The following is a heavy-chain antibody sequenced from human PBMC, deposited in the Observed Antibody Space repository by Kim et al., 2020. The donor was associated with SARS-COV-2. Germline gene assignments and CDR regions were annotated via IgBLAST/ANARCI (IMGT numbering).Heavy chain of an antibody. J-gene: IGHJ4*02. CDR1: GGTFSSYA. CDR2: IIPIFGTA. D-gene: IGHD3-10*01. CDR3: VLANSSGGYYVDY. V-gene: IGHV1-69*13. Sequence: SVKVSCKASGGTFSSYAISWVRQAPGQGLEWMGGIIPIFGTANYAQKFQGRVTITADESTSTAYMELSSLRSEDTAVYYCVLANSSGGYYVDYWGQGTLVTVSS.